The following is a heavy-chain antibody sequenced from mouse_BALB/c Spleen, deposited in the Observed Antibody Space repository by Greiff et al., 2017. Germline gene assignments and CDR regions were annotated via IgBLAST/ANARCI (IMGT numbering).Heavy chain of an antibody. CDR2: ISYSGST. CDR3: ANYGSYAMDY. CDR1: GYSITSDYA. D-gene: IGHD1-1*01. V-gene: IGHV3-2*02. Sequence: EVQLVESGPGLVKPSQFLSLTCTVTGYSITSDYAWNWIRQFPGNKLEWMGYISYSGSTSYNPSLKSRISITRDTSKNQFFLQLNSVTTEDTATYYCANYGSYAMDYWGQGTSVTVSS. J-gene: IGHJ4*01.